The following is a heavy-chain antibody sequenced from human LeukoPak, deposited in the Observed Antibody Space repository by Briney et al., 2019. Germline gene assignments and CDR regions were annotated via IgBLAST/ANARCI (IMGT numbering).Heavy chain of an antibody. V-gene: IGHV3-53*01. CDR1: GFMVSSNY. Sequence: PGGSLRLSCAASGFMVSSNYMSWVRQAPGKGLGWVSVIYSGGRPYHAASVTGRITTSRDNSKNTLYPQMNSLRAEDTAMYYCARGKDDAFDIWGQGTMVTVSS. CDR2: IYSGGRP. J-gene: IGHJ3*02. CDR3: ARGKDDAFDI.